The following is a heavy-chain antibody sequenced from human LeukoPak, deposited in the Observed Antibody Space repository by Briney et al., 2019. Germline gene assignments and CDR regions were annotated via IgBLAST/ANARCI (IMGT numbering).Heavy chain of an antibody. CDR2: ITWNSDSI. J-gene: IGHJ4*02. D-gene: IGHD3-22*01. CDR3: ARDVLYDSIAYYSDC. V-gene: IGHV3-9*01. Sequence: LSLTCTVSGGSISSHYWSWIRQPAGKGLEWVSGITWNSDSIDYADSVKGRFTISRDNAKHSLYLQMNSLTTEDTAFYYCARDVLYDSIAYYSDCWGQGTLVTVSS. CDR1: GGSISSHY.